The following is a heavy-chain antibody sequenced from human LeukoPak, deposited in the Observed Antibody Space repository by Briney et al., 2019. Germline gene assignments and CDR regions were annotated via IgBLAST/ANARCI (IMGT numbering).Heavy chain of an antibody. Sequence: SETLSLTCTVSSGSITGYYWSWIRQPPGKGLEWIGYIYYSGSTNYNPSLKSRVTISVDTSKNQFSLKLSSVTAADTAVYYCARVVVSAFDIWGQGTMVTVSS. J-gene: IGHJ3*02. CDR3: ARVVVSAFDI. D-gene: IGHD3-22*01. CDR1: SGSITGYY. CDR2: IYYSGST. V-gene: IGHV4-59*01.